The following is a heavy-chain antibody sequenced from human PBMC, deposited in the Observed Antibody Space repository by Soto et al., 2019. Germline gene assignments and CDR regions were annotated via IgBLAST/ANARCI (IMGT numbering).Heavy chain of an antibody. CDR1: GGTFSSYA. Sequence: VASVKVSCKASGGTFSSYAISWVRQAPGQGLEWMGGIIPIFGTANYAQKFQGRVTITADESTSTAYMELSSLRSEDTAVYYCARDRGYYYDSSGIDYWGQGTLVTVS. V-gene: IGHV1-69*13. D-gene: IGHD3-22*01. CDR2: IIPIFGTA. J-gene: IGHJ4*02. CDR3: ARDRGYYYDSSGIDY.